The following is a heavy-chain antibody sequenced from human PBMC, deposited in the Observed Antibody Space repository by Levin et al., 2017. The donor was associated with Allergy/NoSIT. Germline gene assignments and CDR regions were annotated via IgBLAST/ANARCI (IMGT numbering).Heavy chain of an antibody. CDR3: ARRGKDSYYYYMDV. J-gene: IGHJ6*03. CDR1: GYRFTSYW. Sequence: KCGESLKISCKGSGYRFTSYWIGWVRQMPGKGLEWMGIIYPSDSDTRYSPSFQGLVTISADKSIGTAYLQWSSLKASDTAIYYCARRGKDSYYYYMDVWGKGTTVTVSS. V-gene: IGHV5-51*01. CDR2: IYPSDSDT. D-gene: IGHD4-23*01.